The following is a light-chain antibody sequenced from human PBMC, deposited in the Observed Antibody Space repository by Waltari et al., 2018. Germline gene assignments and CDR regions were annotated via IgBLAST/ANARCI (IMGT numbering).Light chain of an antibody. Sequence: EIVLTQSPGTLSLSPGERATLSCRASQSVSSKYLAWYQQKPGQAPRLLIYGASRRATGIPDRFSGSGSGTDFTLTISRLEPEDFAVYYCHQYGFSPRALTFGGGTKVEIQ. V-gene: IGKV3-20*01. CDR2: GAS. CDR3: HQYGFSPRALT. CDR1: QSVSSKY. J-gene: IGKJ4*01.